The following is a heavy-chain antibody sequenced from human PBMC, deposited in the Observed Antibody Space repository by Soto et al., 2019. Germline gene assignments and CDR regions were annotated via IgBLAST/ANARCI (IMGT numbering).Heavy chain of an antibody. CDR3: ARVRQLVGYFYYYMDA. CDR2: IGAYNGNT. CDR1: RDGNGNRC. Sequence: GVSVEARSEAPRDGNGNRCLWWLCHAHGQGLEWMGWIGAYNGNTHYTQSLQGRVTMTTDTSTSTAYMELRGLRSDDTAVYYCARVRQLVGYFYYYMDARRKRTTVTGSS. J-gene: IGHJ6*03. V-gene: IGHV1-18*01. D-gene: IGHD6-6*01.